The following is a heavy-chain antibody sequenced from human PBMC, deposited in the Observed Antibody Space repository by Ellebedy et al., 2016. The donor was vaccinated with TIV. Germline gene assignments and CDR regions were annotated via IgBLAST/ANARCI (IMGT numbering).Heavy chain of an antibody. Sequence: GESLKISCEGLGYSFSTYWIGWVRQRPGKGLEWMGIIYPYDSDVKYSPSFEGQVTISADKSINTAYLQWSSLKASDTAIDYCARRAEVYGSANTWFDPWGQGTLVTVSS. V-gene: IGHV5-51*01. J-gene: IGHJ5*02. CDR3: ARRAEVYGSANTWFDP. D-gene: IGHD3-10*01. CDR1: GYSFSTYW. CDR2: IYPYDSDV.